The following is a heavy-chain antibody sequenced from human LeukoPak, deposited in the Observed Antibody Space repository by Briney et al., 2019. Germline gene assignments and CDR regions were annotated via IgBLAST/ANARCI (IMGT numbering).Heavy chain of an antibody. CDR2: IHGSGGTT. CDR1: GFTFSAFG. CDR3: AKEPGYSSGWTFDY. Sequence: PGGTLRLSCAASGFTFSAFGLSWVRQAPGKGLEWVSSIHGSGGTTYYADSVKGRFTISRDNSKNTLYLQMNSLRAEDTAVYYCAKEPGYSSGWTFDYWGQGTLVTVSS. D-gene: IGHD6-19*01. V-gene: IGHV3-23*01. J-gene: IGHJ4*02.